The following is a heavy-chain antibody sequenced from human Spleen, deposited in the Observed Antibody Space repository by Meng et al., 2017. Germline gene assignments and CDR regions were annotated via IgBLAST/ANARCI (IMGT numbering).Heavy chain of an antibody. J-gene: IGHJ4*02. CDR1: GYSISSGYF. V-gene: IGHV4-38-2*02. CDR2: IYHSGTT. Sequence: SETLSLTCTVSGYSISSGYFWVWIRQSPGKGLEWIGSIYHSGTTYYNPSLKSRVTISVDTSKNQFSLNLNSMTAADTAVYYCARDLDSRGGSSFIFDYWGQGTLVTVSS. CDR3: ARDLDSRGGSSFIFDY. D-gene: IGHD6-6*01.